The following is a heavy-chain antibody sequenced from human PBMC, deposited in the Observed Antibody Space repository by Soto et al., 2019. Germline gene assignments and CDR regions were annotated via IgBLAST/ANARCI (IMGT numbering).Heavy chain of an antibody. Sequence: PSETLFLTCTVSGGSISSGDYYWSWIRQPPGKGLEWIGYIYYSGSTYYNPSLKSRVTISVDTSKNQFYLKLSSVTAAETEVYYCARVWGYYYYRHFDYWCKGTLVNVS. CDR1: GGSISSGDYY. D-gene: IGHD3-22*01. CDR2: IYYSGST. CDR3: ARVWGYYYYRHFDY. V-gene: IGHV4-30-4*01. J-gene: IGHJ4*02.